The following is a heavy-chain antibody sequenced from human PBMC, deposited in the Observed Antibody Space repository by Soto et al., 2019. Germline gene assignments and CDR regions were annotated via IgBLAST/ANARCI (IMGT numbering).Heavy chain of an antibody. D-gene: IGHD2-2*02. Sequence: SVKVSCKASGGTFSSYAISWVRQAPGQGLEWMGGIIPIFGTANYAQKFRGRVTITADESTSTAYMELSSLRSEDTAVYYCARDHCSSTSCYSWFDPWGQGTLVTVSS. J-gene: IGHJ5*02. CDR1: GGTFSSYA. CDR2: IIPIFGTA. CDR3: ARDHCSSTSCYSWFDP. V-gene: IGHV1-69*13.